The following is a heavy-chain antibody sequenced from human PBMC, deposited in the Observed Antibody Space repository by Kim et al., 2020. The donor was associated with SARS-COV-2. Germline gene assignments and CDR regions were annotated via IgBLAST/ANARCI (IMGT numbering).Heavy chain of an antibody. D-gene: IGHD2-2*01. CDR1: GFTFSSYA. J-gene: IGHJ4*02. CDR3: AKDTKFSVLAGSEAY. V-gene: IGHV3-23*01. Sequence: GGSLRLSCAASGFTFSSYAMSWVRQAPGKGLEWVSAISGSGGSTYYADSVKGRFTISRDNSKNTLYLQMNSLRAEDTAVYYCAKDTKFSVLAGSEAYWGQGTLVTVSS. CDR2: ISGSGGST.